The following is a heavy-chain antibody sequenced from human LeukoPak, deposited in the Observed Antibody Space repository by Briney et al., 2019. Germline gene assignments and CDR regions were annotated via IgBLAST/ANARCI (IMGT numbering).Heavy chain of an antibody. CDR2: IYYSGST. V-gene: IGHV4-61*08. Sequence: SETLSLTCAVSGGSISSGGYSWSWIRQPPGKGLEWIGYIYYSGSTNYNPSLKSRVTISVDTSKNQFSLKLSSVTAADTAVYYCARDRATYYDFWSGYYTGILRYYYYGMDVWGQGTTVTVS. D-gene: IGHD3-3*01. CDR1: GGSISSGGYS. CDR3: ARDRATYYDFWSGYYTGILRYYYYGMDV. J-gene: IGHJ6*02.